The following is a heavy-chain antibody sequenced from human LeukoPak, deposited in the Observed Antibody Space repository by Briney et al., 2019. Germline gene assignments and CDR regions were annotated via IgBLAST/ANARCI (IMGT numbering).Heavy chain of an antibody. J-gene: IGHJ5*02. Sequence: ASVKVSCKASGYTFTSYYMHWVRQATGQGLEWMGWMNPNSGNTGYAQKFQGRVTMTRNTSISTAYMELSSLRSEDTAVYYCARQAVAVESWFDPWGQGTLVTVSS. V-gene: IGHV1-8*02. CDR2: MNPNSGNT. CDR1: GYTFTSYY. CDR3: ARQAVAVESWFDP. D-gene: IGHD6-19*01.